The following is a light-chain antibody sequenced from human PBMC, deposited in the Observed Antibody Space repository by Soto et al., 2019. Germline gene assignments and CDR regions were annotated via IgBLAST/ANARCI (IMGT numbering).Light chain of an antibody. J-gene: IGKJ1*01. Sequence: EIVMTQSPATLSVSPGERATLSCRASQRVSSNLAWYQQKPGQAPRLLIYGASTRATGIPARFSGSGSGTEFTLTISSLQSEDFAIYFCQQYNSWPPDRTFGQGTKVEIK. V-gene: IGKV3-15*01. CDR1: QRVSSN. CDR2: GAS. CDR3: QQYNSWPPDRT.